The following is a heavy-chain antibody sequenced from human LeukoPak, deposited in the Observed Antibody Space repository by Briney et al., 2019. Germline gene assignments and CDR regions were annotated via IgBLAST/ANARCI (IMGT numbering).Heavy chain of an antibody. V-gene: IGHV3-30-3*01. J-gene: IGHJ4*02. D-gene: IGHD2-15*01. CDR1: GFTFSSYA. Sequence: GRSLRLSCAASGFTFSSYAMHWVRQAPGKGLEWVAVISYDGSNKYYADSVKGRFTISRDNSKNTLYLQMNSLRAEDTAVYYCARERLYCSGGSCYFDYWGQGTLVTVSS. CDR2: ISYDGSNK. CDR3: ARERLYCSGGSCYFDY.